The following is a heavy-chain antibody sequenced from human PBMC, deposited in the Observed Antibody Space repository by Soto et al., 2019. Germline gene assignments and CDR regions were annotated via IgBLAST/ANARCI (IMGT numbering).Heavy chain of an antibody. CDR3: ASAPHGDSSGYWHY. V-gene: IGHV1-69*01. Sequence: QVQLVQSGAEVKKPVSSVKVSCKASGGTFSSYAISWVRQAPGQGLEWMGGIIPIFGTANYAQKFRGRVTITADESTSTAYMELSSLRSEDTAVYYCASAPHGDSSGYWHYWGQGTLVTVSS. CDR2: IIPIFGTA. J-gene: IGHJ4*02. D-gene: IGHD3-22*01. CDR1: GGTFSSYA.